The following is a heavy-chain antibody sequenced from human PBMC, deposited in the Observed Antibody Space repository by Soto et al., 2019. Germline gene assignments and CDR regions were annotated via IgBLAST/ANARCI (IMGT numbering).Heavy chain of an antibody. J-gene: IGHJ4*02. D-gene: IGHD6-19*01. CDR1: GFSLSTDGKG. CDR3: AHKISTGWDY. CDR2: IYWDDDK. Sequence: KESGPSVVKPTQTLTLTCSFSGFSLSTDGKGVGWIRQPPGKTLEWLALIYWDDDKRYSPSLKTRLTVTKDTSNNHVVLTLTNMDPADTGTYYCAHKISTGWDYWGQGILVTVSS. V-gene: IGHV2-5*02.